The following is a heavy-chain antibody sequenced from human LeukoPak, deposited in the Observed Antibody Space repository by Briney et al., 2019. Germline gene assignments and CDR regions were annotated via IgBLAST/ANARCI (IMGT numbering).Heavy chain of an antibody. Sequence: QPGGSLRLSCAASGFTFSSFAMSWVRQAPGKGLEWVSSVSDSDENTYYADSVEGRFTISRDNSKNTVYLQMNSLRVEDTAVYYCAKGFYDSGPWGQGTLVTVSS. CDR1: GFTFSSFA. CDR3: AKGFYDSGP. D-gene: IGHD3-22*01. V-gene: IGHV3-23*01. CDR2: VSDSDENT. J-gene: IGHJ5*02.